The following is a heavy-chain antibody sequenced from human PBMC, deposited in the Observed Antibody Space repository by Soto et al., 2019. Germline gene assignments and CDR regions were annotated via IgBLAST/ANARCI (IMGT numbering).Heavy chain of an antibody. CDR2: INPNSGGT. V-gene: IGHV1-2*02. J-gene: IGHJ4*02. Sequence: QVQLVQSGAEVKKPGASVKVSCKASGYTFTGYYMHWVRQAPGQGLEWMGWINPNSGGTNYAQKFQGRVTMTRDTAISTAYMELSRLRADDTAVYYCARGRITMFGVVTPHFDYWGQGTLVTVSS. CDR3: ARGRITMFGVVTPHFDY. D-gene: IGHD3-3*01. CDR1: GYTFTGYY.